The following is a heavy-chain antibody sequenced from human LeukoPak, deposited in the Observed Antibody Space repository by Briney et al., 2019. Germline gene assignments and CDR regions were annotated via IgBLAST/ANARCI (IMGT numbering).Heavy chain of an antibody. V-gene: IGHV3-7*01. D-gene: IGHD3/OR15-3a*01. CDR3: ARDLDYYATDY. J-gene: IGHJ4*02. CDR1: GFSLSRYW. Sequence: GGSLRLSCAASGFSLSRYWMSWVRQAPGKGLEWVANIGKDGSGNHYVDSVKGRFTISRDNAKNSLYLQMNSLRADDTAVYYCARDLDYYATDYWGQGTLVTVSP. CDR2: IGKDGSGN.